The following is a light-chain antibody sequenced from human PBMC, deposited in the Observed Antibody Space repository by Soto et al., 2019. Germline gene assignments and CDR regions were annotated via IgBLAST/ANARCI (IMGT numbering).Light chain of an antibody. CDR3: MQALQTPL. J-gene: IGKJ4*01. CDR1: QSLLHSNGYNY. CDR2: LGS. Sequence: DIVMTQSPLSLPVTPGEPASISCRSSQSLLHSNGYNYLDWYLQKPGQSPQLLIYLGSNRASGVPDRFSGSGSGTDFTLKIIRVEAEDVGVYYCMQALQTPLFGGGTKVEIK. V-gene: IGKV2-28*01.